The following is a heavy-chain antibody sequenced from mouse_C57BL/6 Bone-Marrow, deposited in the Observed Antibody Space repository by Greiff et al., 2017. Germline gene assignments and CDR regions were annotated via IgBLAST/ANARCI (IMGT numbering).Heavy chain of an antibody. D-gene: IGHD4-1*01. V-gene: IGHV1-4*01. Sequence: QVQLQQSGAELARPGASVKMSCKASGYTFTSYTMHWVKQRPGQGLEWIGYINPSSGYTKYNQKFKDKATLTAAKSSSTAYMQLSSLTTENTADYNCAIKLGPLYARDDWGQGTSVTVSS. CDR3: AIKLGPLYARDD. J-gene: IGHJ4*01. CDR1: GYTFTSYT. CDR2: INPSSGYT.